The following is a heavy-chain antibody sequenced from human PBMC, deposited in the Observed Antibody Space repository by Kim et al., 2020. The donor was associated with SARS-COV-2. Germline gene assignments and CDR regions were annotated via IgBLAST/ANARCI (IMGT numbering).Heavy chain of an antibody. CDR3: ARGGLREYYFDY. V-gene: IGHV3-30-3*01. J-gene: IGHJ4*02. D-gene: IGHD4-17*01. CDR1: GFTFSSYA. Sequence: GGSLRLSCAASGFTFSSYAMHWVRQAPGKGLEWVAVISYDGSNKYYADSVKGRFTISRDNSKNTLYLQMNSLRAEDTAVYYCARGGLREYYFDYWGQGTLVTVSS. CDR2: ISYDGSNK.